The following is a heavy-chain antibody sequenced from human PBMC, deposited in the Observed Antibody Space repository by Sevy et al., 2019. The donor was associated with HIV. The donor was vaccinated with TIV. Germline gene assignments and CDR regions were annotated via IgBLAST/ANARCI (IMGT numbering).Heavy chain of an antibody. CDR2: IWYDGSNK. V-gene: IGHV3-33*01. Sequence: GGSLRLSCAASGFTFSSYGMHWVRQAPGKGLEWVAVIWYDGSNKYYADSVKGRFTISRDNSKNTLYLQMNSLRAEDTAVYYCAMNYDDSSGSSFFFDYWGQGTLVTVSS. CDR1: GFTFSSYG. J-gene: IGHJ4*02. CDR3: AMNYDDSSGSSFFFDY. D-gene: IGHD3-22*01.